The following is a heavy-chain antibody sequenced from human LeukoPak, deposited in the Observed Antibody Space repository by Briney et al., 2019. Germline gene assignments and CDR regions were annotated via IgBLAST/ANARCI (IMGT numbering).Heavy chain of an antibody. CDR2: IYHTGSI. J-gene: IGHJ5*02. V-gene: IGHV4-59*01. CDR1: GGSMKSYY. Sequence: SETLSLTCIVSGGSMKSYYWNWIRQTPGKGLEWIGYIYHTGSIKCNPSLESRISISMDTSKNQISLTLKSLTAADTAVYYCARDRSEWSAEDNWFDHWGRGTLVTVSS. CDR3: ARDRSEWSAEDNWFDH. D-gene: IGHD3-3*01.